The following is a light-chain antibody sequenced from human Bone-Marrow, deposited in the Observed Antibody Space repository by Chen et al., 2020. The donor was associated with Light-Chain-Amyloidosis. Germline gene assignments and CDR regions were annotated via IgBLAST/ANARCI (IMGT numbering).Light chain of an antibody. V-gene: IGKV3-15*01. CDR2: GAS. J-gene: IGKJ3*01. CDR3: QQYNNWPPGT. CDR1: QRVSSN. Sequence: EIVMTQSPATLSVSPGERATLSCRASQRVSSNLAWYQQKPGQAPRLLIFGASTRATGIPARFSGSGSGTEFTLTISSLQSEDFAVYYCQQYNNWPPGTFGPGTKVDI.